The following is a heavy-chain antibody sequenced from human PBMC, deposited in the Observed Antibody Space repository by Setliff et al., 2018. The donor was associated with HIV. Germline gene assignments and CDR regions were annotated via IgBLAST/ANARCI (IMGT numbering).Heavy chain of an antibody. D-gene: IGHD3-3*01. J-gene: IGHJ4*02. CDR1: GYTFSSYG. Sequence: SVKVSCKASGYTFSSYGNSWVRQAPGQGLEWVGSLIPALGEPHYAQSVQGRAAITADDSTHTAYLELVNLRSDDTATFYCGRGTLYGVSDYWGPGTLVTVSS. CDR2: LIPALGEP. CDR3: GRGTLYGVSDY. V-gene: IGHV1-69*11.